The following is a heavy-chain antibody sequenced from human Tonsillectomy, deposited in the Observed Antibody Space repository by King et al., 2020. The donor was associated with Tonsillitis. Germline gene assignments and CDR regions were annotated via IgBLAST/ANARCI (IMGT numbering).Heavy chain of an antibody. Sequence: VQLVESGAEVKKPGASVKVSCKASGYTFSTYGVNWVRQAPGQGLECMGWISTYNGETDYAQKFQGRVTLTTNTSTSRVYMELRSLRSDDTAVYYCAGGHEDWFFDLWGRGTLVTVSS. CDR1: GYTFSTYG. CDR3: AGGHEDWFFDL. V-gene: IGHV1-18*04. J-gene: IGHJ2*01. D-gene: IGHD3-16*01. CDR2: ISTYNGET.